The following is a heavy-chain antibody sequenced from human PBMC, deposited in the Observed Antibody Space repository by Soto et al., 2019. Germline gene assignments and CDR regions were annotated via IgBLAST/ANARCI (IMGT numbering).Heavy chain of an antibody. CDR1: GFNSSSYA. Sequence: GGSLRLSCAASGFNSSSYAMSWVRQAPGKGLEWVSVSSGSDDSTYYADSVKGRFTISRDNSKNTLYLQMNSLRAEDTAVYYCAKRSSSSTFDYWGQGTLVTVSS. CDR3: AKRSSSSTFDY. J-gene: IGHJ4*02. D-gene: IGHD6-6*01. CDR2: SSGSDDST. V-gene: IGHV3-23*01.